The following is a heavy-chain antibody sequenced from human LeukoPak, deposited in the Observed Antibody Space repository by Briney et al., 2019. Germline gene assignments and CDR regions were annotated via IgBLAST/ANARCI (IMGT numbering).Heavy chain of an antibody. J-gene: IGHJ6*03. V-gene: IGHV1-46*01. CDR3: ARGPRITLVRGGQWYYYMDV. CDR1: GYTFTCYY. Sequence: GASVKVSCRASGYTFTCYYIHWVQQAPGQGLEWMGLINPSGGSTNYAQKFQGRVTMTRDTSTSTAYMELSSLRSEDTAVYHCARGPRITLVRGGQWYYYMDVWGKGTTVTISS. D-gene: IGHD3-10*01. CDR2: INPSGGST.